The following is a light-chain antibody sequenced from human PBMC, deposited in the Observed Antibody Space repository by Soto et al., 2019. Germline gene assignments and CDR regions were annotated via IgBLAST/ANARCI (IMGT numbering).Light chain of an antibody. Sequence: EIVLTQSPATLSLSPGERATLSCRASQSVGSYFAWYQQKPGQAPRLLIYDAFSRATGIPARFSGSGSGTDFTLTISSLEPEDFAVYFCQQRSSWPLTFGGGPMVEIK. V-gene: IGKV3-11*01. CDR2: DAF. CDR3: QQRSSWPLT. CDR1: QSVGSY. J-gene: IGKJ4*01.